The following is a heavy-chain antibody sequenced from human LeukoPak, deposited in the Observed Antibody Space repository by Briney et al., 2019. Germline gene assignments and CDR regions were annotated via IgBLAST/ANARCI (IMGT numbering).Heavy chain of an antibody. CDR2: IYYSGST. J-gene: IGHJ4*02. Sequence: KPSETLSLTCTVSGGSISSSSYYWSWIRQHPGKGLEWIGYIYYSGSTYYNPSLKSRVTISVDTSKNQFSLKLSSVTAADTAVYYCARVSGSGWYGALFDYWGQGTLVTVSS. V-gene: IGHV4-31*03. CDR1: GGSISSSSYY. D-gene: IGHD6-19*01. CDR3: ARVSGSGWYGALFDY.